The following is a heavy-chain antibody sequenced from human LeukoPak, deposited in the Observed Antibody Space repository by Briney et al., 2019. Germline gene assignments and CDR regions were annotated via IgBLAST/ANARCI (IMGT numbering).Heavy chain of an antibody. CDR1: GGSFSGYY. Sequence: PSETLSLTCAVYGGSFSGYYWSWIRQPPGKGLEWIGEINHSGSTNYNPSLKSRVTKSVDTSKNQFSLKLSSVTAADTAVYYCARDGLLRGAYWGQGTLVTVSS. CDR2: INHSGST. CDR3: ARDGLLRGAY. D-gene: IGHD3-22*01. V-gene: IGHV4-34*01. J-gene: IGHJ4*02.